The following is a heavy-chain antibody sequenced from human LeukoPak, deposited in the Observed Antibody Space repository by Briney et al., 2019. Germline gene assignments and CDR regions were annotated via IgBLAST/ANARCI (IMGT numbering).Heavy chain of an antibody. CDR1: GFTFSSYS. CDR2: ISSSSSTI. V-gene: IGHV3-48*01. D-gene: IGHD6-13*01. CDR3: ARDPSSWYYYYMDV. Sequence: GGSLRLSCAASGFTFSSYSMNWVRQAPGKGLEWVSYISSSSSTIYYADSVKGRFTISRDNTKNSLYLQMNSLRAEDTAVYYCARDPSSWYYYYMDVWGKGTTVTVSS. J-gene: IGHJ6*03.